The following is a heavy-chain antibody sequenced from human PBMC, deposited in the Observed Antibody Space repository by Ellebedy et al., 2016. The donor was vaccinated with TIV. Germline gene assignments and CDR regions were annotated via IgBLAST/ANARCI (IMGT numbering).Heavy chain of an antibody. J-gene: IGHJ4*02. D-gene: IGHD4-17*01. CDR1: GFTFRNAW. V-gene: IGHV3-15*01. Sequence: GESLKISCLTSGFTFRNAWMSWVRQAPGRGLAWVGRIKSSTHGGTAEYAPPVNGRFTIARDDSENTLYLQMNSLNTEDTATYYCSTDLQYGDYGLDFWGQGTLVTVSS. CDR3: STDLQYGDYGLDF. CDR2: IKSSTHGGTA.